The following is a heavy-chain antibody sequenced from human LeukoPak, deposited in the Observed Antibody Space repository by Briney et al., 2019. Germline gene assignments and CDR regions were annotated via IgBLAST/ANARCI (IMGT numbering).Heavy chain of an antibody. CDR3: ARPNYYYDSSGYYRYYFDY. V-gene: IGHV5-51*01. Sequence: RGESLKISCKGSGYSFTSYWIGWVRQMPGKGPEWMGIIYPGDSDTRYSPSFQGQVTISADKSISTAYLQWSSLKASNTATYYCARPNYYYDSSGYYRYYFDYWGQGTLVTVSS. CDR2: IYPGDSDT. D-gene: IGHD3-22*01. J-gene: IGHJ4*02. CDR1: GYSFTSYW.